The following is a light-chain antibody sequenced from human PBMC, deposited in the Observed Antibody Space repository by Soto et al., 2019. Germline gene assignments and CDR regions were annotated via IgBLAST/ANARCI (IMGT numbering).Light chain of an antibody. CDR2: AAS. CDR1: QSISSW. J-gene: IGKJ5*01. V-gene: IGKV1-12*01. Sequence: DIQMTQSPSTLSATAGDRVTITFRASQSISSWLAWYQQKPGKAPKLLIFAASTLQSGVPSRFSGSGSRTEFTLTISSLQPEDVATYYCQQADSLPITFGQGTRLEIK. CDR3: QQADSLPIT.